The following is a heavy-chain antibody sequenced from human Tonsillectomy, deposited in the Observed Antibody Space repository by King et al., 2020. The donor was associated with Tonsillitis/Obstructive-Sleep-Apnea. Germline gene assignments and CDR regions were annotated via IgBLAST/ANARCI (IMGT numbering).Heavy chain of an antibody. CDR3: AIVMSWSGYYYFDY. J-gene: IGHJ4*02. CDR2: ISAYNGNT. V-gene: IGHV1-18*01. CDR1: GYTFTSYG. Sequence: QLVQSGAEVKKPGASVKVSCKASGYTFTSYGISWVRQAPGQGLEWMGWISAYNGNTKNAQKLQGRVTMTTDTSTSTAYMELRSLRSDGTAVYYCAIVMSWSGYYYFDYWGQGTLVTVSS. D-gene: IGHD3-3*01.